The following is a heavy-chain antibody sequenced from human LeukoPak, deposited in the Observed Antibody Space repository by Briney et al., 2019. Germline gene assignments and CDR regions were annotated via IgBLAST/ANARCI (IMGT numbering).Heavy chain of an antibody. D-gene: IGHD6-13*01. J-gene: IGHJ4*02. Sequence: GGSLRLSCATSGFTFSSNWMSWVRHAPGRGLDWVANIKPDGSAEYYAASVKGRFTISWDNAKKSLYLEMNTLRAEDTAIYYCACPYRSRFDYWGQGTLVTVSS. CDR1: GFTFSSNW. CDR3: ACPYRSRFDY. V-gene: IGHV3-7*03. CDR2: IKPDGSAE.